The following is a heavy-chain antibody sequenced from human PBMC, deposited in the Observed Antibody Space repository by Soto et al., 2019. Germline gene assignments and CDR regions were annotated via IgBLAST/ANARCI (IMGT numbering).Heavy chain of an antibody. CDR1: GGSFSGYY. CDR2: INHSGST. D-gene: IGHD3-16*02. J-gene: IGHJ3*02. Sequence: QVQLQQWGAGLLKPSETLSLTCAVYGGSFSGYYWSWIRQPPGKGLEWIGEINHSGSTNYNPSLKSRVTISVDTSKNQFSLKLSSVTAADTAVYYCPYTYYDYIWGSYPRDAFDIWGQGTMVTVSS. V-gene: IGHV4-34*01. CDR3: PYTYYDYIWGSYPRDAFDI.